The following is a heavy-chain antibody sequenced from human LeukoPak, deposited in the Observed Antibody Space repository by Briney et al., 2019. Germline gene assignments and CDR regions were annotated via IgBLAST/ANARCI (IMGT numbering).Heavy chain of an antibody. CDR2: INHSGST. J-gene: IGHJ5*02. V-gene: IGHV4-34*01. Sequence: SETLSLTCAVYGGSFSGYYWSWIRQPPGKGLEWIGEINHSGSTNYNPSLKSRVTISVDTSKNQFSLKLSSVTAADTAAYYCAKCRPFLEWFPKTVYNWFDPWGQGTLVTVSS. D-gene: IGHD3-3*02. CDR1: GGSFSGYY. CDR3: AKCRPFLEWFPKTVYNWFDP.